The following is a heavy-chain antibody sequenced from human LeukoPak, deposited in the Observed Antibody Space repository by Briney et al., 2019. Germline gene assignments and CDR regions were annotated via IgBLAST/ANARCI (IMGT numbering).Heavy chain of an antibody. CDR3: ARAYMTATRHFDS. Sequence: GASVKVSCKTSGGTFSSYTISWERQAPGQGLEWMGGIIPIFGTPHYAQKFQDRVTITADASTSTAYMELSSLRSEDTAVYYCARAYMTATRHFDSWGQGTLVTVSS. D-gene: IGHD2-21*02. V-gene: IGHV1-69*13. CDR1: GGTFSSYT. CDR2: IIPIFGTP. J-gene: IGHJ4*02.